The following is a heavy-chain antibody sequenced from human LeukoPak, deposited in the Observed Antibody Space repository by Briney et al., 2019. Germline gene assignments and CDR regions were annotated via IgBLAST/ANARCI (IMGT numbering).Heavy chain of an antibody. D-gene: IGHD6-19*01. Sequence: GGSLRLSCAASGFTFSSYSMNWVRQAPGKGLEWVSYISSSSSTIYYADSVKGRFTISRDNAKNSLYLQMNSLRDEDTAVYYCARGKIAVAGTNFDYWGQGTLVTVSS. CDR3: ARGKIAVAGTNFDY. V-gene: IGHV3-48*02. CDR2: ISSSSSTI. CDR1: GFTFSSYS. J-gene: IGHJ4*02.